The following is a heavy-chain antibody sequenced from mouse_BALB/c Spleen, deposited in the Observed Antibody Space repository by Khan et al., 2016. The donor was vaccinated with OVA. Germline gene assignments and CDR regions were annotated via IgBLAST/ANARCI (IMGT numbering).Heavy chain of an antibody. CDR2: ISPGNVNT. D-gene: IGHD1-1*01. Sequence: QVQLQQPGPELVKPGASVRISCKASGSTFTNFYIHWVKQRPGQGLECIGWISPGNVNTKNNENFKGKATLTADKSSSTAYMLLSSLTSEDSAVYFCARGDYYGTYAMDYWGQGTSVIVSS. CDR3: ARGDYYGTYAMDY. J-gene: IGHJ4*01. V-gene: IGHV1S56*01. CDR1: GSTFTNFY.